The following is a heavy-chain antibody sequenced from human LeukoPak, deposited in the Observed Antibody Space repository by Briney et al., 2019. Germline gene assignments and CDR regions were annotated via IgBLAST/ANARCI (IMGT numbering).Heavy chain of an antibody. CDR1: GFTFSSYS. CDR2: ISSSSSTI. J-gene: IGHJ3*02. Sequence: PGGSLRLSCAASGFTFSSYSMTWVRQAPGKGLEWVSYISSSSSTIYYADSVKGRFTISRDNAKNSLYLQMNSLRAEDTALYYCAKDITAWNWNYVAFDIWGQGTMVTVSS. D-gene: IGHD1-7*01. V-gene: IGHV3-48*01. CDR3: AKDITAWNWNYVAFDI.